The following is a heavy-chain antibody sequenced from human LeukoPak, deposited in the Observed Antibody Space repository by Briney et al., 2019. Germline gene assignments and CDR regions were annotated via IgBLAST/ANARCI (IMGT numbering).Heavy chain of an antibody. D-gene: IGHD6-19*01. V-gene: IGHV4-39*01. CDR1: GDSFSSVTDY. CDR3: ARQEGRTTGWYVH. Sequence: PSETLSLTCTVSGDSFSSVTDYWAWIRQPPGKGLEWIASGDYSGGTYYNPSLKSRVTISVDMSKNEFSLNLNSVTAADTAIYYCARQEGRTTGWYVHWGQGALVTVSS. CDR2: GDYSGGT. J-gene: IGHJ4*02.